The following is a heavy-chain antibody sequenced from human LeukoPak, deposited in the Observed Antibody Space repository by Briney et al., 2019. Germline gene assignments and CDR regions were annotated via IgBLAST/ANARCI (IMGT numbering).Heavy chain of an antibody. V-gene: IGHV3-23*01. D-gene: IGHD6-13*01. J-gene: IGHJ4*02. CDR2: ISGNGGST. Sequence: GGSLRLSCAASGFTFSSSAMSWVRQAPGKGLEWVSAISGNGGSTYYADSVKGRFTISRDNAKNSVYLQMNGLRDEDTAVYYCVREAPTATAAPDYWGQGTLVIVSS. CDR3: VREAPTATAAPDY. CDR1: GFTFSSSA.